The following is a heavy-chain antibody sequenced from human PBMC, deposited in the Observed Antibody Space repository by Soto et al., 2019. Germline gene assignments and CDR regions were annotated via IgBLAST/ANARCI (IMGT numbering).Heavy chain of an antibody. J-gene: IGHJ4*02. V-gene: IGHV3-7*05. CDR3: ASPQQSLAQRGDFDY. D-gene: IGHD6-19*01. CDR2: INQDGSEK. Sequence: EVQLVESGGGLVQPGGSLRLSCAASGFTFSNYWMSWVRQAPGKGLQWVANINQDGSEKYYVDSVKGRFTIYRDNSKNSLYLQMNPLRAEDTAVYYCASPQQSLAQRGDFDYWGQGTLVTVSS. CDR1: GFTFSNYW.